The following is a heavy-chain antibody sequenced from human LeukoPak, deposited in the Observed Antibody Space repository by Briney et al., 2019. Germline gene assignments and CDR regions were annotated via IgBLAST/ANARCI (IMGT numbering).Heavy chain of an antibody. CDR3: ARDFPIYDFWSGYYRPSHFDY. CDR1: GYTFTDYY. J-gene: IGHJ4*02. V-gene: IGHV1-2*02. CDR2: INTNSGGT. D-gene: IGHD3-3*01. Sequence: VAXVKVSCKASGYTFTDYYMHWVRQAPGQGLEWMGWINTNSGGTNYAQKFQGRVTMKRERSIRRGFMELKSLGSDDTAVYYCARDFPIYDFWSGYYRPSHFDYWGQGTLVTVSS.